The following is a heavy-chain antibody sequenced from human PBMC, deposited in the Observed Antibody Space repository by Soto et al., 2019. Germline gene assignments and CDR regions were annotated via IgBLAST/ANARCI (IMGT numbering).Heavy chain of an antibody. D-gene: IGHD2-15*01. CDR2: VYHSGST. CDR3: ARLPLL. CDR1: GGSISSGGYS. V-gene: IGHV4-30-2*01. J-gene: IGHJ4*02. Sequence: QLQLQESGSGLVKPSQTLSLTCAVSGGSISSGGYSWSWIRQPPGKGLEGIGYVYHSGSTYYNPSPQGRVPIAVDRSKNQFSLQLGSVTAAGPAVYYCARLPLLWGQGTLVTVSS.